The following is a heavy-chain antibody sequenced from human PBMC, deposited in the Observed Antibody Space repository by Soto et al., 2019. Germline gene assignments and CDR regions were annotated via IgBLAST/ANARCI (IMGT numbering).Heavy chain of an antibody. D-gene: IGHD5-12*01. J-gene: IGHJ4*02. CDR2: IHHSETT. CDR3: ARSTRGYSGYASHIDN. Sequence: PSETLSLTCAVSGASVSSTKWWSWVRQSPGKGLEWIGEIHHSETTNYNPSLKSRVTISVDTSKNHFSLKLSSVTAADTAVYYCARSTRGYSGYASHIDNWGQGTQVTVSS. CDR1: GASVSSTKW. V-gene: IGHV4-4*02.